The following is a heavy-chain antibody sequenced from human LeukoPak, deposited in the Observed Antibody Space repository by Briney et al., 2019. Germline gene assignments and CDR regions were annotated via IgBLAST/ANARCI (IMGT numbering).Heavy chain of an antibody. CDR2: IYSGGST. CDR3: AKDRSTMIEVAFDI. D-gene: IGHD3-22*01. Sequence: GGSLRLSCAASGFTVSSNYMSWVRQAPGKGLEWVSVIYSGGSTYYADSVKGRFTISRDNSKNTLYLQMNSLRAEDTAVYYCAKDRSTMIEVAFDIWGQGTMVTVSS. CDR1: GFTVSSNY. V-gene: IGHV3-53*01. J-gene: IGHJ3*02.